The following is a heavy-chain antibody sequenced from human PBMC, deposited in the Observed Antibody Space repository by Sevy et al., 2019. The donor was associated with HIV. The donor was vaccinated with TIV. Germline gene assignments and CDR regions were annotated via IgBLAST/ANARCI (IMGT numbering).Heavy chain of an antibody. Sequence: GGSLRLSCAASGFTFSSYAMHWVRQAPGKGLEWVAVISYDGSNKYYADSVKGRFTISRDNSKNTLYLQMNSLRAEDTAVYYCARATYYYDSSGYYQGAFDIWGQWTMVTVSS. J-gene: IGHJ3*02. CDR2: ISYDGSNK. V-gene: IGHV3-30-3*01. CDR3: ARATYYYDSSGYYQGAFDI. D-gene: IGHD3-22*01. CDR1: GFTFSSYA.